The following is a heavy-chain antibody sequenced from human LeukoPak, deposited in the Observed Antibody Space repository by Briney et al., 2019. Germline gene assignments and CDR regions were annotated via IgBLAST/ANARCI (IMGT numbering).Heavy chain of an antibody. D-gene: IGHD1-26*01. V-gene: IGHV4-38-2*02. CDR1: GYSISSGYY. CDR3: AREIRPGRPQYFDY. Sequence: SETLSLTCAVTGYSISSGYYWSWIRQPPGKGLEWIGSMYHSGSTYSNPSLKSRVTISVDTSKNQFSLKLSSVTAADTAVYYCAREIRPGRPQYFDYWGQGTLVTVSS. CDR2: MYHSGST. J-gene: IGHJ4*02.